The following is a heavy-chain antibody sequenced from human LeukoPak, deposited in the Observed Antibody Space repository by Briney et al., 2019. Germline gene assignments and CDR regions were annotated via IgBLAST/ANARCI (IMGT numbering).Heavy chain of an antibody. J-gene: IGHJ4*02. CDR1: GFSFNNYW. CDR2: IHSDGRIT. V-gene: IGHV3-74*01. CDR3: ASRSGSYGWDWYYFDY. D-gene: IGHD1-26*01. Sequence: GGSLRLSCAGSGFSFNNYWMHWVRQAPGKGLVWVSRIHSDGRITTYADSVKGRFTISKDSARNTLYLQMNTLRAEDTAVYYCASRSGSYGWDWYYFDYWGQGTLVTVSS.